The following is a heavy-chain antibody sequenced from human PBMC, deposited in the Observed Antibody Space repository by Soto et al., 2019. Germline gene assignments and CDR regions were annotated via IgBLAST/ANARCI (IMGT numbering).Heavy chain of an antibody. CDR3: AKDRNLGGDYGY. Sequence: GGSMRLSCAASGFTFSSYGMHWVRQAPGKGLEWVAVISYDGSNKYYADSVKGRFTISRDNSKNTLYLQMNSLRAEDTAVYYCAKDRNLGGDYGYWGQGTLVTVSS. J-gene: IGHJ4*02. D-gene: IGHD4-17*01. V-gene: IGHV3-30*18. CDR1: GFTFSSYG. CDR2: ISYDGSNK.